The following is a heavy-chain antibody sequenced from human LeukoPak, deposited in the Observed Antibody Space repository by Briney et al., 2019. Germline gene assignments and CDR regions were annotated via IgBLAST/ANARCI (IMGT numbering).Heavy chain of an antibody. D-gene: IGHD5-18*01. V-gene: IGHV4-30-2*02. CDR3: ASTAILNPYYFDY. CDR1: GGSISSGGYY. Sequence: PSETLSLTCTVSGGSISSGGYYWSWIRQPPGKGLEWIGYIYHSGSTYYNPSLRSRVTISIDTSKKHFFLKLKSVTAADTAVYYCASTAILNPYYFDYWGQGTLVTVSS. CDR2: IYHSGST. J-gene: IGHJ4*02.